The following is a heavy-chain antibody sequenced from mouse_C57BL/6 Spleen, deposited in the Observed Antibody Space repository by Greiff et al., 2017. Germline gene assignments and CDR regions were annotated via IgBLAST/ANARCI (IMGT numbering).Heavy chain of an antibody. CDR1: GYTFTDYE. CDR2: IDPETGGT. J-gene: IGHJ2*01. CDR3: TRRDGNYPS. D-gene: IGHD2-1*01. V-gene: IGHV1-15*01. Sequence: QVQLQQSGAELVRPGASVTLYCKASGYTFTDYEMHWVKQTPVHGLEWIGAIDPETGGTAYNQKFKGKAILTADKSSSTAYMELRSLTSEDSAVYYCTRRDGNYPSWGQGTTLTVSS.